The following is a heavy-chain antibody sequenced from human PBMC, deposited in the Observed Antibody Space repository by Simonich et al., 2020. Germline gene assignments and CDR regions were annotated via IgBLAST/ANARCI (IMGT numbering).Heavy chain of an antibody. J-gene: IGHJ6*02. CDR1: GFTFSSYE. CDR2: ISSSGSTI. CDR3: ARDFRLQLVEIGTYYYYGMDV. D-gene: IGHD6-6*01. V-gene: IGHV3-48*03. Sequence: EVQLVESGGGLVQPGGSPRLSCAASGFTFSSYEMNWVRQAPGKGLEWVSYISSSGSTIYYADSVKGRFTISRDNAKNSLYLQMNSLRAEDTAVYYCARDFRLQLVEIGTYYYYGMDVWGQGTTVTVSS.